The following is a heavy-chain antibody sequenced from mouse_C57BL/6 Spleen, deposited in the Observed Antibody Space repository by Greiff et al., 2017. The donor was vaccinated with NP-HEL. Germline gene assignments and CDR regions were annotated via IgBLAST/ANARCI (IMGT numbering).Heavy chain of an antibody. D-gene: IGHD6-5*01. CDR3: VGGGEAYEGHHGGFAY. Sequence: VQLQQSGAELVRPGSSVTLSCKASGYTFTDYEMHWVKQTPVHGLEWIGAIDPETGGTDYNQKFKGKAILTADKSSSTAYMELRSLTSEDSAVYYCVGGGEAYEGHHGGFAYWGQGTLVTVSA. CDR2: IDPETGGT. J-gene: IGHJ3*01. V-gene: IGHV1-15*01. CDR1: GYTFTDYE.